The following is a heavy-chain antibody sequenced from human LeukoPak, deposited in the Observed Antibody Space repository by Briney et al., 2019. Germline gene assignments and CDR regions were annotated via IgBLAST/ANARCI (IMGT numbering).Heavy chain of an antibody. J-gene: IGHJ3*02. D-gene: IGHD5-24*01. Sequence: WASVKVSCKASGGTFSSYAISWVRQAPGQGLKWMGGIIPIFGTANYAQKFQGRVTITADESTSTAYMELSSLRSEDTAVYYCAYYPGENLATNLGPAFDIWGQGTMVTVSS. CDR2: IIPIFGTA. CDR3: AYYPGENLATNLGPAFDI. V-gene: IGHV1-69*01. CDR1: GGTFSSYA.